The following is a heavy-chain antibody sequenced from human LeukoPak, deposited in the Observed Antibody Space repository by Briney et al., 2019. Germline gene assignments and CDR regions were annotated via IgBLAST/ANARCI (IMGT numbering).Heavy chain of an antibody. J-gene: IGHJ3*01. CDR3: ARGRHNNC. D-gene: IGHD1-1*01. CDR2: KSPNSGNT. Sequence: ASVKVFCEASGYTFTSYDISWVRQATGQGLEWMGWKSPNSGNTGYAQKFQGRVIMTRNTSISTAYMELSSLRSEDTAVYYCARGRHNNCWGQGTMVTVSS. CDR1: GYTFTSYD. V-gene: IGHV1-8*01.